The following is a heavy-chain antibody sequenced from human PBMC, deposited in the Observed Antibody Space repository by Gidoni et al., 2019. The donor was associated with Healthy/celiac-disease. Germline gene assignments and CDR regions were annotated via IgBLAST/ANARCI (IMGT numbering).Heavy chain of an antibody. CDR1: DRPISSGSYY. D-gene: IGHD3-22*01. CDR3: ARGYVSSGFITH. Sequence: QVQLQESGPGLVKPSPTLSLTFTVSDRPISSGSYYWSGIRPPAGKGLEWIGRIYTSGSTNYNPSLQSRVTISVDTSKNQFSLKLSSVPAADTAVYYCARGYVSSGFITHWGQGTLVTVSS. CDR2: IYTSGST. J-gene: IGHJ4*02. V-gene: IGHV4-61*02.